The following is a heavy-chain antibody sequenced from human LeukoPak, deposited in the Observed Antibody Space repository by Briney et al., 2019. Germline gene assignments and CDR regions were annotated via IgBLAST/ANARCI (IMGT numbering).Heavy chain of an antibody. CDR2: ISRDGGYT. D-gene: IGHD6-19*01. V-gene: IGHV3-30*18. CDR1: GFTSSDYA. Sequence: GRSLRLSCAASGFTSSDYAFHWVRQAPGQGLEWVAVISRDGGYTYYADSVRDRFTISRDSSENTLYLQMNSLRGGDTAVYYCAKVGDSSSFDHWGQGTLVIVSS. CDR3: AKVGDSSSFDH. J-gene: IGHJ4*02.